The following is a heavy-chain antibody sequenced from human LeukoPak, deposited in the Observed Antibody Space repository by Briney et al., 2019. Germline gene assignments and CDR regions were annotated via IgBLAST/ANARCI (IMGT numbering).Heavy chain of an antibody. D-gene: IGHD5-24*01. CDR3: AKSERWLQAYAFDI. V-gene: IGHV3-23*01. J-gene: IGHJ3*02. CDR1: GFTFRSYA. CDR2: LSVST. Sequence: GGSLRLSCAASGFTFRSYAMSWVRQAPGKGLEWVSSLSVSTYYADSVKGRFTISRDNSKNTLYLQMNSLRAEDTAVYYCAKSERWLQAYAFDIWGQGTMVTVSS.